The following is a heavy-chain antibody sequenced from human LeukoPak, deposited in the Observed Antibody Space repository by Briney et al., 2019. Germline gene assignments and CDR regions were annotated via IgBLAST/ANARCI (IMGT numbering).Heavy chain of an antibody. Sequence: SETLSLTCTVSGGSVSSYFWSWIRQPPGRGLEWIGYVYYSGSTNYNPSLKSRVTISVETSKTQFSLRLSSVTAADTAVYYCARHLGPGWHAMDVWGQGTTVTVSS. CDR3: ARHLGPGWHAMDV. D-gene: IGHD2-15*01. V-gene: IGHV4-59*08. CDR2: VYYSGST. J-gene: IGHJ6*02. CDR1: GGSVSSYF.